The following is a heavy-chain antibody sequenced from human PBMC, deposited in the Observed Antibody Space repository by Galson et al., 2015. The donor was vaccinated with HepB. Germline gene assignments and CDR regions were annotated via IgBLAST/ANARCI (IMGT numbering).Heavy chain of an antibody. CDR2: IIDSGGYT. J-gene: IGHJ5*02. CDR1: GFIFSNNA. V-gene: IGHV3-23*01. Sequence: SLRLSCAASGFIFSNNAMSWVRQAPGKGLEWVSTIIDSGGYTYYADSVKGRFTISRDNSKNTLYLQMTSLRAEDTALYYCAKKFCTSANCDRGWFDPWGQGILVTVSS. CDR3: AKKFCTSANCDRGWFDP. D-gene: IGHD2-2*02.